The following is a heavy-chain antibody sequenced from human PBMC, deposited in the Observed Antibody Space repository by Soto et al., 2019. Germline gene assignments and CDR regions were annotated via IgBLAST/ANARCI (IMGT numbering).Heavy chain of an antibody. V-gene: IGHV3-48*02. D-gene: IGHD2-2*01. J-gene: IGHJ6*02. CDR3: ARMEYQLLMTYYYYYGMAV. CDR2: ISSSSSTI. CDR1: GFTFSSYS. Sequence: GGSLRLSCAASGFTFSSYSMNWVRQAPGKGLEWVSYISSSSSTIYYADSVKGRFTISRDNAKNSLYLQMNSLRDEDTAVYYCARMEYQLLMTYYYYYGMAVWGQGTTVTVSS.